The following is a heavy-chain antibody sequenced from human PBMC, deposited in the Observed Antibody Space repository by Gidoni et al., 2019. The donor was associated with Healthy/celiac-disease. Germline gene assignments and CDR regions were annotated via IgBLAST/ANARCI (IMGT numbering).Heavy chain of an antibody. J-gene: IGHJ6*03. V-gene: IGHV1-24*01. CDR1: GYTLTELS. D-gene: IGHD4-17*01. Sequence: QVQLVQSGAEVKKPGASVKVSCKVSGYTLTELSMHWVRQAPGKGLEWMGGFDPEDGETIYAQKFQGRVTMTEDTSTDTAYMELSSLRSEDTAVYYCATDSGRYGGNHHDYYYYYMDVWGKRDHGHRLL. CDR2: FDPEDGET. CDR3: ATDSGRYGGNHHDYYYYYMDV.